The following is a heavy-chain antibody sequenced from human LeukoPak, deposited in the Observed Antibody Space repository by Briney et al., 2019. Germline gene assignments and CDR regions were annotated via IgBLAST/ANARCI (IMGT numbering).Heavy chain of an antibody. V-gene: IGHV3-48*03. J-gene: IGHJ4*02. CDR2: ISSGGITI. Sequence: PGGSLRLSCAASGFTFSSYEMNWVRQAPGKGLEWVPYISSGGITIYYADSVKGRFTISRDNAKNSLYLQMNSLRAEDTAVYYCARGRAKPDYWGQGTLVTVSS. CDR3: ARGRAKPDY. CDR1: GFTFSSYE.